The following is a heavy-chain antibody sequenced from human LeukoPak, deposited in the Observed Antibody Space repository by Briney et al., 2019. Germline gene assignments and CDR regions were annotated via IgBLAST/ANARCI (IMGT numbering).Heavy chain of an antibody. J-gene: IGHJ4*02. CDR2: IYYSGST. CDR1: GGSISSSSYY. V-gene: IGHV4-39*07. Sequence: SETLSLTCTISGGSISSSSYYWGWIRQPPGKGLEWIGSIYYSGSTYYNPSLKSRVTISVDTSKNQFSLKLSSVTAADTAVYYCARERNTYSDYWGQGTLVTVSS. CDR3: ARERNTYSDY.